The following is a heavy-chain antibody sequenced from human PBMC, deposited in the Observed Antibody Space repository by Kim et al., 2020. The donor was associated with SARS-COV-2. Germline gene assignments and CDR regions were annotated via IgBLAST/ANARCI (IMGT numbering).Heavy chain of an antibody. Sequence: SETLSLTCAVYGGSFSGYYWSWIRQPPGKGLEWIGEINHSGSTNYNPSLKSRVTISVDTSKNQFSLKLSSVTAADTAVYYCARVGDLGYCSGGSCYSVFLSPGRAFDYWGQGTLVTVSS. V-gene: IGHV4-34*01. D-gene: IGHD2-15*01. CDR2: INHSGST. CDR1: GGSFSGYY. CDR3: ARVGDLGYCSGGSCYSVFLSPGRAFDY. J-gene: IGHJ4*02.